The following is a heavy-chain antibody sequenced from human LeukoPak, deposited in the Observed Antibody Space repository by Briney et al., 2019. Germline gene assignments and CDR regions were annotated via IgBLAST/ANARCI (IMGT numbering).Heavy chain of an antibody. CDR1: GFTVSSNY. V-gene: IGHV3-66*01. Sequence: GGSLRLSCAASGFTVSSNYMSWVRQVPGKGLEWVSLIYTGGSTYYADSVKGRFTISRDNSKNTLYLQMNSLRDEDTGVYYCAREIPYSSSWRPFDDWGQGTLVTVSS. CDR2: IYTGGST. J-gene: IGHJ4*02. D-gene: IGHD6-13*01. CDR3: AREIPYSSSWRPFDD.